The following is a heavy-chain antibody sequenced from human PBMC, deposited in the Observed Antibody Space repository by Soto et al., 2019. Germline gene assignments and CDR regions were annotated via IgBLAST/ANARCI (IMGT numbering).Heavy chain of an antibody. V-gene: IGHV3-33*01. CDR2: IWYDGSNK. CDR1: GFTFSSYG. Sequence: QVQRVESGGGVVQPGRSLRLSCTASGFTFSSYGMHWVRQAPGKGLEWVAVIWYDGSNKYYADSVKGRFTISRDNSKNTLYLQMNSLRAEDTAVYYCARDRGLRCLDYWGQGTLVTVSS. J-gene: IGHJ4*02. CDR3: ARDRGLRCLDY. D-gene: IGHD4-17*01.